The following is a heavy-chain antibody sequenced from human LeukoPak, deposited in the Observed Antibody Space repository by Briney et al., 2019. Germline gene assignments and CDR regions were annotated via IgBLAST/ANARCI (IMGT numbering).Heavy chain of an antibody. D-gene: IGHD6-19*01. V-gene: IGHV5-51*01. CDR1: GSSFTNYW. J-gene: IGHJ4*02. CDR3: ARRRGDTVAGPDY. Sequence: GASLQISCQGSGSSFTNYWIVWVRRLPGQGLEYMGIIHPGDSNTKYSPSFEGQVIISVDKSISTAYLQWSSLKASDSAIYYCARRRGDTVAGPDYWGQGTLVTVSS. CDR2: IHPGDSNT.